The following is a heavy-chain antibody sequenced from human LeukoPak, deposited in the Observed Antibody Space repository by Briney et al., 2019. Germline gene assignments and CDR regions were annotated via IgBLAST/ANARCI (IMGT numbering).Heavy chain of an antibody. CDR1: GFTFSSYS. V-gene: IGHV3-21*04. CDR3: AKVTMIVVVRAPSFDY. D-gene: IGHD3-22*01. J-gene: IGHJ4*02. CDR2: ISSSSSYI. Sequence: GGSLRLSCAASGFTFSSYSMNWVRQAPGKGLEWVSSISSSSSYIYYADSVKGRFTISRDNAKNSLYLQMNSLRAEDTAVYYCAKVTMIVVVRAPSFDYWGQGTLVTVSS.